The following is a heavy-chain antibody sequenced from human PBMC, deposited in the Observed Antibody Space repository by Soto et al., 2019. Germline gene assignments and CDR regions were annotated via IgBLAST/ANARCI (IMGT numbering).Heavy chain of an antibody. CDR2: IWYDGSNK. Sequence: GGSLRLSCAASGFTFSSYGMHWVRQAPGKGLEWVAVIWYDGSNKYYADSVKGRFTISRDNSKNTLYLQMNSLRAEDTAVYYCARDPLKTNIVLMHLHWYFDLWGRGTLVTVSS. D-gene: IGHD2-8*01. V-gene: IGHV3-33*01. CDR3: ARDPLKTNIVLMHLHWYFDL. J-gene: IGHJ2*01. CDR1: GFTFSSYG.